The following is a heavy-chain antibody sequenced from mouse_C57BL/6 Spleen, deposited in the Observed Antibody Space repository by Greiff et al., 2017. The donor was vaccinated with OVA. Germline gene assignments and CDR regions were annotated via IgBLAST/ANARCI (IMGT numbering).Heavy chain of an antibody. CDR2: IYPGDGDT. Sequence: QVQLQQSGAELVKPGASVKISCKASGYAFSSYWMNWVKQRPGKGLEWIGQIYPGDGDTNYNGKFKGKATLTADKSSSTAYMPLSRLTSEDSAVYVSAREGSGYPYYLDGWGKGTTLTVSS. V-gene: IGHV1-80*01. CDR3: AREGSGYPYYLDG. CDR1: GYAFSSYW. D-gene: IGHD3-2*02. J-gene: IGHJ2*01.